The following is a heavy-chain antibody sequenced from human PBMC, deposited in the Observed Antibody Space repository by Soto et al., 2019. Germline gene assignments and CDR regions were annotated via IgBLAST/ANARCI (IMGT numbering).Heavy chain of an antibody. J-gene: IGHJ6*02. D-gene: IGHD2-2*01. Sequence: ETLSLTCAVSGYSISSGYYWGWIRQPPGKGLEWIGSIYHSGSTYYNPSLKGRVTISVDTSKNQFSLKLSSVTAADTAVYYCARDPPNNIVVVPAAKYYYYGMDVRGQGTTVTVSS. CDR3: ARDPPNNIVVVPAAKYYYYGMDV. CDR2: IYHSGST. CDR1: GYSISSGYY. V-gene: IGHV4-38-2*02.